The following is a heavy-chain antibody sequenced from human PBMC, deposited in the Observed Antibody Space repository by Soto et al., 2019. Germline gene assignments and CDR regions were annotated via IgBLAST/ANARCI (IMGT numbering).Heavy chain of an antibody. D-gene: IGHD2-2*01. V-gene: IGHV1-69*01. Sequence: QVQLVQSGAEVKEPGSSVKVSCKASGGTFADFIMNWVRQTPGQGIEWMGGIVPMFGTATYAEKFKGRVTISATGSTSTAYRELTSLPSEDTAFYYCARNGTCRSTRSQYSGMGVWGQGTTVTVS. J-gene: IGHJ6*02. CDR1: GGTFADFI. CDR2: IVPMFGTA. CDR3: ARNGTCRSTRSQYSGMGV.